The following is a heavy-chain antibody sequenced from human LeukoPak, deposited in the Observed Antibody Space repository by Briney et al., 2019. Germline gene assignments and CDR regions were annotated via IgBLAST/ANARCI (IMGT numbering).Heavy chain of an antibody. J-gene: IGHJ4*02. Sequence: GGSLRLSCAASGFTFNNAWMSWVRQAPGKGLEWVSAISGSGGSTYYADSVKGRFTISRDNSKNTLYLQMNNLRAEDTAVYYCAKTRGSGPFDYWGQGTLVTVSS. CDR3: AKTRGSGPFDY. D-gene: IGHD3-10*01. CDR1: GFTFNNAW. CDR2: ISGSGGST. V-gene: IGHV3-23*01.